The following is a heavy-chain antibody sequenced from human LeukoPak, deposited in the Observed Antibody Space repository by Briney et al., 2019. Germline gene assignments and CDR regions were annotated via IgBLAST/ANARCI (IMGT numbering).Heavy chain of an antibody. CDR2: IYYSGST. CDR1: GGSIISSSYY. Sequence: SATLSLPSTVAGGSIISSSYYWGWIRPPPGKGPERIGIIYYSGSTYYNPSLKRRVTISEDTTKNQFSLRMSSVTAADTAVYYCARLEQAVAGSRWFDPWGQGTLVTVSS. J-gene: IGHJ5*02. CDR3: ARLEQAVAGSRWFDP. V-gene: IGHV4-39*01. D-gene: IGHD6-19*01.